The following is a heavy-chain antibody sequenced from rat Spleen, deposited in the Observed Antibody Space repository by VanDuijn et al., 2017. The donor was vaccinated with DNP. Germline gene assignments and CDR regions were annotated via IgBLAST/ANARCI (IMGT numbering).Heavy chain of an antibody. Sequence: EVQLVESGGGLVQSGKSLKLSCVASGFTFSSYWMYWIRQAPTKGLEWVASISPSGGNTYYRDSVKGRFTISRDNAKSTLYLQMDSLRSEDTATYYCTTAGSYGFDYWGQGVMVTVSS. V-gene: IGHV5-19*01. CDR2: ISPSGGNT. J-gene: IGHJ2*01. CDR1: GFTFSSYW. D-gene: IGHD1-2*01. CDR3: TTAGSYGFDY.